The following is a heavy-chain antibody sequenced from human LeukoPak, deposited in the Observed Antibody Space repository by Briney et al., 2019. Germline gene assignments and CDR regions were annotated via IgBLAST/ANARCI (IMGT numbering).Heavy chain of an antibody. V-gene: IGHV3-33*06. J-gene: IGHJ4*02. CDR3: AKDQISGSHVYYFDY. CDR1: GFTFSSYG. D-gene: IGHD1-26*01. CDR2: IWYDGSNK. Sequence: GGSLRLSCAASGFTFSSYGMHWVRQAPGKGLEWVAVIWYDGSNKYYADSVKGRFTISRDNSKNTLYLQMNSLRAEDTAVYYCAKDQISGSHVYYFDYWGQGTLVTVSS.